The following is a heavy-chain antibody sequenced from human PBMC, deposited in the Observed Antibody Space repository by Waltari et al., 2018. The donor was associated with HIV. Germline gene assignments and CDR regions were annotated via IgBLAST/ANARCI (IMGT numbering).Heavy chain of an antibody. D-gene: IGHD5-12*01. CDR1: GYSFSRFG. Sequence: QVRLVQSGAEVKKPGASVKISCKTSGYSFSRFGIHWVRQAPGQRPDWVGWINPGNGYTKYSQIFQGRVNISRDISATTVYMALGGLRSEDTAVFYCARRGFYSDFSGYSFDYWGQGTQVTVSS. J-gene: IGHJ4*02. CDR2: INPGNGYT. V-gene: IGHV1-3*01. CDR3: ARRGFYSDFSGYSFDY.